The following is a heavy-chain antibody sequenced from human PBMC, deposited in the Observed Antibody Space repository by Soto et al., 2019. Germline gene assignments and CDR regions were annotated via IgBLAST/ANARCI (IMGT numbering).Heavy chain of an antibody. Sequence: SMKVSCTASGGTFSSYAISWVRPAPGQGLEWMGGIIPIFGTANYAQKFPGRVTITADKSTSTAYMELSSLRSEDTAVYYCARDPTPVGGDPRTGMDVWGQGTTVTVSS. D-gene: IGHD2-21*02. V-gene: IGHV1-69*06. CDR3: ARDPTPVGGDPRTGMDV. CDR1: GGTFSSYA. CDR2: IIPIFGTA. J-gene: IGHJ6*02.